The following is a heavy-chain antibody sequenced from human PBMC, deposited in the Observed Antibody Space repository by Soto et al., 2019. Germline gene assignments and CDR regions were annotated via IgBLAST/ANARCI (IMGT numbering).Heavy chain of an antibody. CDR1: GFTFSSYA. J-gene: IGHJ3*02. CDR2: ISYDGSNK. Sequence: QVQLVESGGGVVQPGRSLRLSCAASGFTFSSYAMHWVRQAPGKGLDWVAVISYDGSNKYYADSVKGRFTISRDNSKNTLYLQTNSVRAEDAAVYYCARGGGGETWGEAVAIWGQGTMGTVSS. V-gene: IGHV3-30-3*01. D-gene: IGHD3-10*01. CDR3: ARGGGGETWGEAVAI.